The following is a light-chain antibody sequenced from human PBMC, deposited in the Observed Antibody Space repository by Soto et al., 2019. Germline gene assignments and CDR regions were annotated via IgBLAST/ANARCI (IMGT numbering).Light chain of an antibody. V-gene: IGKV3-20*01. J-gene: IGKJ2*01. CDR1: QSVTSSY. CDR2: GAS. CDR3: QQYGSSPMYT. Sequence: EIVLTQSPGTLSLSPGARATLSCRASQSVTSSYLAWYQQKPGQAPRLLLYGASNRVTGIPDRFSGSGSGTDVTLTISTLEPEDCAVYYCQQYGSSPMYTFGQGTKLEIK.